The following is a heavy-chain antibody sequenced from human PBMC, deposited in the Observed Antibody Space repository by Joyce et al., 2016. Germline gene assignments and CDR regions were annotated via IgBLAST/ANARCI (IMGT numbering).Heavy chain of an antibody. V-gene: IGHV1-69*02. CDR2: LIPMLNMT. D-gene: IGHD4-11*01. CDR3: AGTFNYPHHDGMDV. J-gene: IGHJ6*02. CDR1: GGSFNKYT. Sequence: QVHLVQSGAEVKKSGSSVRVSCKASGGSFNKYTVSWVRQAPGQGLAWMGRLIPMLNMTNYAQEFQGRVTITADTSTTTAYMQLTGLRFDDTAVYFCAGTFNYPHHDGMDVWGQGTTVTVSS.